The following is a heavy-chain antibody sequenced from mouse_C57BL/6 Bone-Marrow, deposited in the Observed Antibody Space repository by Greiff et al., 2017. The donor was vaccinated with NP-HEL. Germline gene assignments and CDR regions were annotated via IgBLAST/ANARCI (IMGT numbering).Heavy chain of an antibody. Sequence: QVQLKQSGAELVKPGASVKISCKASGYAFSSYWMNWVKQRPGKGLEWIGQIYPGDGDTNYNGKFKGKATLTADKSSSTAYMQLSSLTSEDSAVYFCAKLLRRYYFDYWGQGTTLTVSS. V-gene: IGHV1-80*01. CDR1: GYAFSSYW. CDR2: IYPGDGDT. D-gene: IGHD1-2*01. CDR3: AKLLRRYYFDY. J-gene: IGHJ2*01.